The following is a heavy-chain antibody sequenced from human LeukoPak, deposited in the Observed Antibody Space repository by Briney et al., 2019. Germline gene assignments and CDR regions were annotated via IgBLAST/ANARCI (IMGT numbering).Heavy chain of an antibody. CDR3: ARGAYSSSPPDAFDI. D-gene: IGHD6-6*01. CDR2: ISYDGSNK. J-gene: IGHJ3*02. CDR1: GFSFSSSG. V-gene: IGHV3-30*19. Sequence: GGSLRLSCAASGFSFSSSGMHWVRQAPGKGLEWVAVISYDGSNKYYADSVKGRFTISRDNSKNTLYLQMNSLRAEDTAVYYCARGAYSSSPPDAFDIWGQGTMVTVSS.